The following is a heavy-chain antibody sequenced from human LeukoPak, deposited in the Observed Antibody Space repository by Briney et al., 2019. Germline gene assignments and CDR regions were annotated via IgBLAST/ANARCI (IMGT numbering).Heavy chain of an antibody. CDR2: ISSSSSTI. CDR3: ASYYGDYGPFDN. Sequence: GGSLRLSCAASGFTFSSYSMNWVRQAPGKGLEWVSYISSSSSTIYYADSVKGRFTISRDNAKNSLYLQMNSLRAEDTAVYYCASYYGDYGPFDNWGQGALVTVSS. D-gene: IGHD4-17*01. CDR1: GFTFSSYS. J-gene: IGHJ4*02. V-gene: IGHV3-48*01.